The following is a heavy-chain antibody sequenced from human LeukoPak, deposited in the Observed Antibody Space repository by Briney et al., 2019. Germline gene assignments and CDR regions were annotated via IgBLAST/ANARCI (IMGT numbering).Heavy chain of an antibody. D-gene: IGHD6-13*01. Sequence: GGSLRLSCAASGFTFSSHAMSWVRQAPWKGLEWVSAISGSGGSTYYADSVKGRFTISRDNSKNTLYLQMNSLRAEDTAVYYCAKTEVSSHFDYWGQGTLVTVSS. CDR1: GFTFSSHA. CDR2: ISGSGGST. CDR3: AKTEVSSHFDY. V-gene: IGHV3-23*01. J-gene: IGHJ4*02.